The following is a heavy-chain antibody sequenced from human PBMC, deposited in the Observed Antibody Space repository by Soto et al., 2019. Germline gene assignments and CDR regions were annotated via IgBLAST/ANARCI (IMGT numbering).Heavy chain of an antibody. J-gene: IGHJ4*02. D-gene: IGHD3-22*01. V-gene: IGHV3-33*01. CDR2: IWYDGSNK. Sequence: GGSLRLSCAASGFTFSSYGMHWVRQAPGKGLEWVAVIWYDGSNKYYADSVKGRFTISRDNSKNTLYLQMNSLRAEDTAVYYCARAGYYDSSGYVYWGQGTLVTVSS. CDR3: ARAGYYDSSGYVY. CDR1: GFTFSSYG.